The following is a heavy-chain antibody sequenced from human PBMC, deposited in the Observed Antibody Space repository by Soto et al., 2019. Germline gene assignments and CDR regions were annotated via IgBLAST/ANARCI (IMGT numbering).Heavy chain of an antibody. CDR1: GDSISNYY. Sequence: SETLSLTCSVSGDSISNYYWNWIRQPPGKGLEWVGYFSYTGPTNYHPSLKSRVTISADTSKNQFFLKLSSVTAAYTAVYYCGRHLFSGVSGQGYTVTVYS. CDR2: FSYTGPT. J-gene: IGHJ6*02. V-gene: IGHV4-59*08. D-gene: IGHD2-21*01. CDR3: GRHLFSGV.